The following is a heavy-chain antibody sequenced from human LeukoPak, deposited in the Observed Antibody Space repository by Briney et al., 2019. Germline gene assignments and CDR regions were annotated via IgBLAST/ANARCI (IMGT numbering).Heavy chain of an antibody. CDR3: ARGYPAAASSDY. CDR1: GFTFSRYW. Sequence: GGSLRLSCAASGFTFSRYWMHWVRQAPGKGLVWVSRINNGGNDIDYADSVKGRFTISRDNTNNTLYLQMNSLRAEDTAVYYCARGYPAAASSDYWGQGTLVTVSS. CDR2: INNGGNDI. J-gene: IGHJ4*02. D-gene: IGHD2-2*01. V-gene: IGHV3-74*01.